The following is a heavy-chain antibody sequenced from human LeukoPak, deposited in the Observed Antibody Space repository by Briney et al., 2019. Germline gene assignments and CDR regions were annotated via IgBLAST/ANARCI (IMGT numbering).Heavy chain of an antibody. CDR2: ISYDGSNK. Sequence: GGSLRLSCAASGFTFSSYAMHWVRQAPGKGVEWVAIISYDGSNKYYADSVKGRFTISRDNSKNTLYLQMNSLRAEDTAVYYCARDVTGGFDYWGQGTLVTVSS. CDR3: ARDVTGGFDY. D-gene: IGHD1-20*01. V-gene: IGHV3-30*04. CDR1: GFTFSSYA. J-gene: IGHJ4*02.